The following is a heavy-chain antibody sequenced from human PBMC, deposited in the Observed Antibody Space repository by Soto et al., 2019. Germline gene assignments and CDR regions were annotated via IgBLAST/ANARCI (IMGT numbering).Heavy chain of an antibody. CDR3: ARGARRLYNWFDP. V-gene: IGHV4-30-2*01. J-gene: IGHJ5*02. CDR1: GASIRSGGYS. Sequence: PSETLSLTCAVSGASIRSGGYSWTWIRQPPGKGLQWIGYIYHSGTTYYNPSLRGRVSISVDRSKNQFSLDLSSVTAADTAVYHCARGARRLYNWFDPWGQGTLVTVPQ. CDR2: IYHSGTT.